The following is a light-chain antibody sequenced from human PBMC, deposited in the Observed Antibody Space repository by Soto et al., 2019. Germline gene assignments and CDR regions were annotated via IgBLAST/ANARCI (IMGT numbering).Light chain of an antibody. CDR2: DNN. Sequence: QLVLTQPPSVSGALGQRVTISCTGSSSNIGALYDVNWYQQLPGTAPKLLIYDNNNRPSGVPDRFSGSKSGTSASLAITGLQAEDEADYYCQSYDNSLSGHVVFGGGTKLTVL. CDR3: QSYDNSLSGHVV. J-gene: IGLJ2*01. V-gene: IGLV1-40*01. CDR1: SSNIGALYD.